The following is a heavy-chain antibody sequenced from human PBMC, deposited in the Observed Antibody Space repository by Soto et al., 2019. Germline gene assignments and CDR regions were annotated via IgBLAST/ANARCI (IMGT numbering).Heavy chain of an antibody. J-gene: IGHJ5*02. CDR1: VFTVRSFT. CDR3: TRDASRDSSFFSCSDP. CDR2: ISSNSAYI. Sequence: APAVFTVRSFTMDWIRQAPGKGLGWVSTISSNSAYIYYTDALRGRFTISRDNAKNSLHLQMNSLRAEDTAVYYCTRDASRDSSFFSCSDPWGTETLV. D-gene: IGHD6-13*01. V-gene: IGHV3-21*01.